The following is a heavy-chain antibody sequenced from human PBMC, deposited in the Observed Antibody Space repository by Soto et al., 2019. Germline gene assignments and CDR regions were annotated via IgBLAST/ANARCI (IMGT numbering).Heavy chain of an antibody. Sequence: GGSLRLSCAASGFSLSSYAMRWVRQVPGKVLEWVAASSGSGDNTYHADSVKGRYTISRDNSKNTPYLHMNSLRAEDTAVYYCAKSPHGITGSTAFDIWGQGTLVTVSS. CDR1: GFSLSSYA. V-gene: IGHV3-23*01. J-gene: IGHJ3*02. CDR3: AKSPHGITGSTAFDI. CDR2: SSGSGDNT. D-gene: IGHD1-7*01.